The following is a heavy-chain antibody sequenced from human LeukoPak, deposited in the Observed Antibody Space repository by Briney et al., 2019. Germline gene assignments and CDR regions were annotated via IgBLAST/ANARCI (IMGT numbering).Heavy chain of an antibody. J-gene: IGHJ4*02. CDR1: GYSFTSYW. V-gene: IGHV5-51*01. CDR2: IYPGDSVT. Sequence: GESLKISCKGSGYSFTSYWIGWVRQMPGKGLEWMGIIYPGDSVTRYSPSFQGQVTISADKSISTAYLQWSSLKASDTAMYYCARRPYDFWSGYYFDYWGQGTLVTVSS. D-gene: IGHD3-3*01. CDR3: ARRPYDFWSGYYFDY.